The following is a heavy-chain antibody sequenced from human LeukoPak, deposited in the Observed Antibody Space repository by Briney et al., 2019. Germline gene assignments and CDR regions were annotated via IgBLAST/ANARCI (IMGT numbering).Heavy chain of an antibody. Sequence: SETLSLTCAVYGGSFTIYSWTWIRQPPGKSLEWVGEISPSGNTQYNPSLKSRVTISLDASKSQFYLKLNSVTAADTAVYYCARRVRSADYRLDYWGQGTLVSVSS. V-gene: IGHV4-34*01. CDR1: GGSFTIYS. J-gene: IGHJ4*02. CDR3: ARRVRSADYRLDY. CDR2: ISPSGNT. D-gene: IGHD4-11*01.